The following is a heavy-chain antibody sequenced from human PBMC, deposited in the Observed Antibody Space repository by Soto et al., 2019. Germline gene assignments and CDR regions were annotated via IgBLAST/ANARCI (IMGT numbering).Heavy chain of an antibody. D-gene: IGHD2-2*01. CDR2: LSHSGST. J-gene: IGHJ5*02. Sequence: QVQLQESGPGLVKPSGTLSLTCSVSGDSISTSDWLSWVRQSPGKGLAWIGELSHSGSTNYDPSLKSRVTMSIDKSKNPFSLNLSSVTAADTAMYYCARRRVPAAVRHNWFAPWGQGTLVTVSS. CDR1: GDSISTSDW. V-gene: IGHV4-4*02. CDR3: ARRRVPAAVRHNWFAP.